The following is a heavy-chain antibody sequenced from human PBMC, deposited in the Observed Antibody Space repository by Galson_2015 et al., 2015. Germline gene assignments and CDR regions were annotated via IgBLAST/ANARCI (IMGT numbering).Heavy chain of an antibody. J-gene: IGHJ4*02. Sequence: SLRLSCAASGFTFISCAMTWVRRAPGKGLEGVSAISGSGGSTYYADSVKGRFIISRDNSKNTLYLETNCLSTEDTAVSDCGNYVIGSTAADYWGKGTMVTVSS. CDR1: GFTFISCA. V-gene: IGHV3-23*01. CDR3: GNYVIGSTAADY. D-gene: IGHD2/OR15-2a*01. CDR2: ISGSGGST.